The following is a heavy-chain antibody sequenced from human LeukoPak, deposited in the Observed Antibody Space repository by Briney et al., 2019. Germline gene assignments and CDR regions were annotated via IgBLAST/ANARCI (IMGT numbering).Heavy chain of an antibody. Sequence: SETLSLTRAVSCYPINNGFYWGRIRPPPRKGLEGIGSIYHNGNTYCNPSLKSRVTISVDTSKNEFSLKLSCVTAADTAVYYCARAYHSSWYLNWFDPWGQGTLVTVSS. CDR3: ARAYHSSWYLNWFDP. J-gene: IGHJ5*02. V-gene: IGHV4-38-2*01. CDR2: IYHNGNT. D-gene: IGHD6-13*01. CDR1: CYPINNGFY.